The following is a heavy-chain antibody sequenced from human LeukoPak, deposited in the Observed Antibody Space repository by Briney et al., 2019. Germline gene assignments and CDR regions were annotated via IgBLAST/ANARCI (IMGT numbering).Heavy chain of an antibody. V-gene: IGHV4-34*01. CDR1: GGSFSGYY. CDR2: INHSGST. Sequence: SETLSLTCAVYGGSFSGYYWSWIRQPPGKGLEWIGEINHSGSTNYNPSLKSRVTISVDTSKNQFSLKRSSVTAADTAVYYCARRYYGSGSDWFDPWGQGTLVTVSS. J-gene: IGHJ5*02. D-gene: IGHD3-10*01. CDR3: ARRYYGSGSDWFDP.